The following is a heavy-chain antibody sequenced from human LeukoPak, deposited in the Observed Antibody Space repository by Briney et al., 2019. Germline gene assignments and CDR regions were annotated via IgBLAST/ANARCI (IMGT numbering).Heavy chain of an antibody. Sequence: GGSLRLSCAASGFTVSSNYMSWVRQAPGKGLEWVSVIYSGGSTYYADSVKGRFTISRDNSKNTLYLQMNSLRAEDTAVYYCAKDGYTYGPYYFDYWGQGTLITVSS. V-gene: IGHV3-66*01. J-gene: IGHJ4*02. CDR1: GFTVSSNY. CDR3: AKDGYTYGPYYFDY. D-gene: IGHD5-18*01. CDR2: IYSGGST.